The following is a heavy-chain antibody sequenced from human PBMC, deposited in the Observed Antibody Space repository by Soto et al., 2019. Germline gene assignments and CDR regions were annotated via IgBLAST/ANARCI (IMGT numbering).Heavy chain of an antibody. CDR1: GYTFTSYA. V-gene: IGHV1-3*01. CDR3: ARSSPPDIVATIPTFLFDP. Sequence: ASVKVSCKASGYTFTSYAMHWVRQAPGQRLEWMGWINAGNGNTKYSQKFQGRVTITRDTSASTAYMELSSLRSEDTAVYYCARSSPPDIVATIPTFLFDPWGQGTLVTVSS. CDR2: INAGNGNT. J-gene: IGHJ5*02. D-gene: IGHD5-12*01.